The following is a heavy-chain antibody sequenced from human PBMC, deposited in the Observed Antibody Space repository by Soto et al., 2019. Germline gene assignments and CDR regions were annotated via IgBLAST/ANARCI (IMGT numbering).Heavy chain of an antibody. Sequence: GESLKISCKGSGYSFTSYWIGWVRQMPGKGLEWMGIIYPGDSDTRYSPSFQGQVTISADKSISTSYLQWSSLKASDTAMYYCARELSQPPTYYYRMDVWGQGTTVTVSS. V-gene: IGHV5-51*01. D-gene: IGHD3-16*02. CDR1: GYSFTSYW. CDR3: ARELSQPPTYYYRMDV. J-gene: IGHJ6*02. CDR2: IYPGDSDT.